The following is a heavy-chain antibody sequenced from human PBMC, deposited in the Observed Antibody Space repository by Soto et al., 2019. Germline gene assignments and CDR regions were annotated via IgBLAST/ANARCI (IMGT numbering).Heavy chain of an antibody. CDR3: AKSINRRAVAGQSYGMDV. V-gene: IGHV3-23*05. CDR2: IVTSYQGT. D-gene: IGHD6-19*01. J-gene: IGHJ6*02. Sequence: GGSLRLSCAASGFAFDNYAMAWVRQAPGKGLEWVSSIVTSYQGTFYSDSVRGRFTVSRDNSKNTVYLQMNSLRAEDTAVYYCAKSINRRAVAGQSYGMDVWGQGTSVTVSS. CDR1: GFAFDNYA.